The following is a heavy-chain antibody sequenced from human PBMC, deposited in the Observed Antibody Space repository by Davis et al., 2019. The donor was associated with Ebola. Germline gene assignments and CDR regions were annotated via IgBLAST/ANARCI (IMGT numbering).Heavy chain of an antibody. CDR3: ARRKDNYSGNDLDS. D-gene: IGHD4-23*01. J-gene: IGHJ4*02. Sequence: ASVKVSCKASGYTFTSYGISWVRQAPGQGLEWMGWISAYNGNTNYAQKLQGRVTMTRDTSTSTVYMELSSLRSEDTAEYYCARRKDNYSGNDLDSWGQGTLVTVSS. V-gene: IGHV1-18*01. CDR2: ISAYNGNT. CDR1: GYTFTSYG.